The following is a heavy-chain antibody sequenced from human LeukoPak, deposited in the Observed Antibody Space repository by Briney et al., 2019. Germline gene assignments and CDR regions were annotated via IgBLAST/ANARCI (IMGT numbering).Heavy chain of an antibody. CDR1: GFTFSDYS. CDR2: ISFSVNTK. J-gene: IGHJ4*02. Sequence: GGSLRLSCAASGFTFSDYSMNWVRQAPGKGLEWVSYISFSVNTKYYGDSVKGRFTISRDNAKNSLYLHMDSLRSDDTAVYYCARNDLGPITMVRGASSPYYFDYWGQGTLVTVSS. CDR3: ARNDLGPITMVRGASSPYYFDY. D-gene: IGHD3-10*01. V-gene: IGHV3-48*04.